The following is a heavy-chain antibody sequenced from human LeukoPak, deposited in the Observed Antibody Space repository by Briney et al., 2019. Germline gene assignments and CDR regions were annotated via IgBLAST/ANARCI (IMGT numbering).Heavy chain of an antibody. CDR3: TTEAPHTSGWFS. J-gene: IGHJ5*02. CDR2: IKTRGDGATT. CDR1: GFMFSDYA. D-gene: IGHD6-13*01. V-gene: IGHV3-15*05. Sequence: AGGSLRLSCAACGFMFSDYAMHWVRQTPGKGLEWVGRIKTRGDGATTDLTAPVKGRFAISRDDSKSTLYLHMNSLTIDDTAVYYCTTEAPHTSGWFSWGQGTLVTVSS.